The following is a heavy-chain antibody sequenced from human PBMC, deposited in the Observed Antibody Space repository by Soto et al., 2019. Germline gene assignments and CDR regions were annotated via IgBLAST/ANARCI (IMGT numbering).Heavy chain of an antibody. J-gene: IGHJ4*02. CDR2: ISGSAVTT. D-gene: IGHD6-19*01. Sequence: QPGGSLRLSCEASGFTFSSYAMTWVRQAPGRGLEWVSTISGSAVTTYYADSVKGRFTISRDNPKNTLFLQMNSLRAEDTAVYYCAKELVAVAGSDYWGQGTLVTVSS. V-gene: IGHV3-23*01. CDR3: AKELVAVAGSDY. CDR1: GFTFSSYA.